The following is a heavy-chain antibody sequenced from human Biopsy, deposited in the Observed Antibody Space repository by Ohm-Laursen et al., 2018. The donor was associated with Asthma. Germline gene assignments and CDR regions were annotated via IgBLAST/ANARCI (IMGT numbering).Heavy chain of an antibody. V-gene: IGHV3-7*01. Sequence: GSLRLSCTASGFSFSDYYMTWMRQVPGKGLEWVANIKHDGSEKNHVDSLKGRFTISRDNAKNSLYLQMNSLRAEDTAVYYCARTFHFWSPYHAEHYQLWGQGTLVTVSS. CDR3: ARTFHFWSPYHAEHYQL. CDR1: GFSFSDYY. J-gene: IGHJ1*01. CDR2: IKHDGSEK. D-gene: IGHD3-3*02.